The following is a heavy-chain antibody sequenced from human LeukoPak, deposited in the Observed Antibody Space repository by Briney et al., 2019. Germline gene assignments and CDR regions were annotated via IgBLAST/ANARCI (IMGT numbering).Heavy chain of an antibody. CDR3: ARDILMVGATHYFDY. J-gene: IGHJ4*02. V-gene: IGHV4-59*01. CDR1: GGSINSYN. CDR2: IHHGVSP. D-gene: IGHD1-26*01. Sequence: SETLSLTCTVPGGSINSYNWSWIRQPPGKGLKWIGCIHHGVSPTYNPSLKSRVTMSVDTSKNQFSLKVNSVTAADTAVYYCARDILMVGATHYFDYWGQGTLVTVSS.